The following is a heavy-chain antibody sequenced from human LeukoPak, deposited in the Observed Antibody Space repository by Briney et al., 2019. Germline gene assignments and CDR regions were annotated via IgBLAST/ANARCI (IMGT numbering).Heavy chain of an antibody. D-gene: IGHD1-14*01. V-gene: IGHV3-30*02. Sequence: GGSLRLSCAASGFTFSSYGMHWVRQAPGKGLEWVAFIRYDGSNKYYADSVKGRFTISRDNSKDTLYLQMNSLRAEDTAVYYCAKDTTPPKAGFDPWGQGTLVTVSS. J-gene: IGHJ5*02. CDR1: GFTFSSYG. CDR3: AKDTTPPKAGFDP. CDR2: IRYDGSNK.